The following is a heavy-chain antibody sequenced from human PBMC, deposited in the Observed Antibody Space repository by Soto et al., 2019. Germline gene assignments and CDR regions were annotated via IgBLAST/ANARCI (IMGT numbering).Heavy chain of an antibody. CDR3: AREVRAVAGTLDY. CDR2: ISYDGSNK. J-gene: IGHJ4*02. Sequence: GGSLRLSCVASGFSFSTSGMHWVRQAPGKGLEWVAVISYDGSNKYYADSVKGRFTISRDNSKNTLYLQMNSLRAEDTAVYYCAREVRAVAGTLDYWGQGTLVTVSS. V-gene: IGHV3-30*03. D-gene: IGHD6-19*01. CDR1: GFSFSTSG.